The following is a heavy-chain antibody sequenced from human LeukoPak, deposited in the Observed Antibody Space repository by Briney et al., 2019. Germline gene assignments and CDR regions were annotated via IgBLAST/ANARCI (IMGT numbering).Heavy chain of an antibody. CDR2: IKSETDGGTT. J-gene: IGHJ3*02. V-gene: IGHV3-15*01. CDR1: GFTFSNAW. Sequence: PGGSLRLSCAGSGFTFSNAWMSWVRHAPGKGLEWVGFIKSETDGGTTDLAAPMKGRVTISRDDSKNTLYLQVNSLKTEDTAVYYCIRWLALDIWGQGTMVTVSS. CDR3: IRWLALDI. D-gene: IGHD4-23*01.